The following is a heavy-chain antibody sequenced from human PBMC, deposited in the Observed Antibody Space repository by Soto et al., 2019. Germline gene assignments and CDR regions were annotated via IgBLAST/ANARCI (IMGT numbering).Heavy chain of an antibody. J-gene: IGHJ4*02. V-gene: IGHV4-30-4*01. CDR2: IYYIGST. D-gene: IGHD4-17*01. CDR3: ARVPNYGDYDTVVDY. CDR1: GGSISSGDYY. Sequence: LSETLSLTCTVSGGSISSGDYYCSCIRQPPGKGLECIGYIYYIGSTYYNPSLKSRVTISVDTPKNQFSLKLSSVTSADTAVYYCARVPNYGDYDTVVDYWGQGTLVTSPQ.